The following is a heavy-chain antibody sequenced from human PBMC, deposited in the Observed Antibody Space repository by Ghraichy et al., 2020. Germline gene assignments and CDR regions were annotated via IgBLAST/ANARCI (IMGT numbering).Heavy chain of an antibody. Sequence: GGSLRLSCAASGFTFSVYAMSWVRQAPGKGLEWVSAISGSGGSTYFADSVKGRFTVSRDHSKNTLHLQMNSLRAEDTAVYYCERSATPYDSSGDYYPIFDSWGQGTLVAVSS. CDR1: GFTFSVYA. V-gene: IGHV3-23*01. D-gene: IGHD3-22*01. CDR3: ERSATPYDSSGDYYPIFDS. CDR2: ISGSGGST. J-gene: IGHJ4*02.